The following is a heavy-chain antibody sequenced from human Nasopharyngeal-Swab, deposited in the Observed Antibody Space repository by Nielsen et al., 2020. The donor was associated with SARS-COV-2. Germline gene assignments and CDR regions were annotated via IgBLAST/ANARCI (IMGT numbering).Heavy chain of an antibody. D-gene: IGHD3-9*01. Sequence: GESLKISCAASGFIFSNYAMSWVRQAPGKGLEWVSAISGSGGSTYYADSVKGRFTISRDNSKNTLYLQMNSLRAEDTAVYYCATETGRYFDLYFQHWGQGTLVTVSS. CDR2: ISGSGGST. V-gene: IGHV3-23*01. CDR3: ATETGRYFDLYFQH. J-gene: IGHJ1*01. CDR1: GFIFSNYA.